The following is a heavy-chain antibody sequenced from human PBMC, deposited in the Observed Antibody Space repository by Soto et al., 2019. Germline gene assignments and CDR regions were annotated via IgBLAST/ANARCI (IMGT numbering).Heavy chain of an antibody. CDR2: ISGSGGST. V-gene: IGHV3-23*01. Sequence: EVQLLEAGGGLVQPGGSLRLSCAAPGFTFSSYAMSWVRQAPGKGQEWVSAISGSGGSTYYADSVKGRFTISRDNSKNTLDLQMHSLRDEDTAVYYCANSKDDYGDYGGFDYWGQGTLVTVSS. D-gene: IGHD4-17*01. CDR1: GFTFSSYA. J-gene: IGHJ4*02. CDR3: ANSKDDYGDYGGFDY.